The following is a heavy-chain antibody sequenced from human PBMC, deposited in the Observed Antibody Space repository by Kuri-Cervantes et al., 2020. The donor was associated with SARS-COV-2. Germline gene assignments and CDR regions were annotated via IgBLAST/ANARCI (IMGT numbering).Heavy chain of an antibody. J-gene: IGHJ4*02. CDR3: VRQAGGRYFDGLLDYFDY. CDR2: IIPIFGTV. V-gene: IGHV1-69*05. Sequence: SVKVSCKASGGTFSSYAISWVRQAPGQGLEWMGGIIPIFGTVNYAQKFQGRVTITTDESTSTAYMELSSLRSEDTAVYYCVRQAGGRYFDGLLDYFDYWGQGTLVTVSS. CDR1: GGTFSSYA. D-gene: IGHD3-9*01.